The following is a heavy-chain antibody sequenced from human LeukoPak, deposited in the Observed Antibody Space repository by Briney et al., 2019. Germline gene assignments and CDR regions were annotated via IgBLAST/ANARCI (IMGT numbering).Heavy chain of an antibody. CDR3: AKVGVTAVTTSGWFDP. V-gene: IGHV3-23*01. J-gene: IGHJ5*02. CDR2: ISASGGNT. D-gene: IGHD4-11*01. CDR1: GFTFANFA. Sequence: GGSLRLSCAASGFTFANFAMRWVRQAPGKGLEWVSAISASGGNTYYADSVKGRFTISRDNSKNTLYLQMNSLRAEDTALYYCAKVGVTAVTTSGWFDPWGQGTLVTVSS.